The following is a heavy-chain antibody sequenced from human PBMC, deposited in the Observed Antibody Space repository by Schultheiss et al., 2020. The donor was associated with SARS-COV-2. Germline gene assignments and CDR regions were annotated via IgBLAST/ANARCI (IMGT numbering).Heavy chain of an antibody. J-gene: IGHJ4*02. CDR1: GFTFSDYY. V-gene: IGHV3-30*18. Sequence: GGSLRLSCAASGFTFSDYYMSWVRQATGKGLEWVGVISPEGTSTYLADSVKGRFTISRDNSGNTVFLQLDSLRAQDTAVYYCAKERANFDSSGYPRDFDYWGQGTLVTVSS. D-gene: IGHD3-22*01. CDR2: ISPEGTST. CDR3: AKERANFDSSGYPRDFDY.